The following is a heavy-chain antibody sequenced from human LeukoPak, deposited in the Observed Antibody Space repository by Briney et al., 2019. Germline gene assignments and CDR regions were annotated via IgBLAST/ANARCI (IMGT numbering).Heavy chain of an antibody. J-gene: IGHJ3*02. Sequence: GGSLRLSCAASGFTFSSYAMHWVCQAPGKGLDWVAVISYDGSNKYYADSVQGRFTISRDNSKNTLYLQINSLRAEDTAVYYCARISDTAMVEGAFDIWGQGTMVTVSS. CDR3: ARISDTAMVEGAFDI. CDR1: GFTFSSYA. V-gene: IGHV3-30-3*01. CDR2: ISYDGSNK. D-gene: IGHD5-18*01.